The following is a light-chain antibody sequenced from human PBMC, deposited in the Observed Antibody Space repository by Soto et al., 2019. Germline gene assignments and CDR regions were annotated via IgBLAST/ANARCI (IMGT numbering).Light chain of an antibody. J-gene: IGLJ2*01. CDR1: SSDVGGYNY. Sequence: QSALTQPASVSGSPGQSITISCTGTSSDVGGYNYVSWYQQHPGKAPKLMIYEVSNRPSGVSNRFSGSKSGNTASLTISGLQAEDEADYYCSSYTSSNTLVVFGGGTKFTVL. CDR3: SSYTSSNTLVV. V-gene: IGLV2-14*01. CDR2: EVS.